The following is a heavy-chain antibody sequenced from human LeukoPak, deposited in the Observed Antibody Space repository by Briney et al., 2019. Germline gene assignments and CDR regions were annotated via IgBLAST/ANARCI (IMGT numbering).Heavy chain of an antibody. CDR3: ARVKGSSSWYPDY. V-gene: IGHV3-11*05. J-gene: IGHJ4*02. CDR2: ISSSSSYT. Sequence: GGSLRLSCAASGFTFSDYYMSWIRQAPGKGLEWVSYISSSSSYTNYADSVKGRFTISRDNAKNSLYLQMNSLRAEDTAVYYRARVKGSSSWYPDYWGQGTLVTVSS. CDR1: GFTFSDYY. D-gene: IGHD6-13*01.